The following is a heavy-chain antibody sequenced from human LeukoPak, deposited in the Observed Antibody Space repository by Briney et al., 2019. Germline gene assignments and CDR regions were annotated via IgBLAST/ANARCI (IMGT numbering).Heavy chain of an antibody. CDR2: ISWNSGSI. CDR3: AKGSWIQLWDAFDI. CDR1: GFTFDDYA. D-gene: IGHD5-18*01. J-gene: IGHJ3*02. V-gene: IGHV3-9*01. Sequence: GGSLRLSCAASGFTFDDYAMHWVRQAPGKGLEWVSGISWNSGSIGYADSVKGRFTISRDNAKNSLYLQMNSLRAEDTALYYCAKGSWIQLWDAFDIWGRGTMVTVSS.